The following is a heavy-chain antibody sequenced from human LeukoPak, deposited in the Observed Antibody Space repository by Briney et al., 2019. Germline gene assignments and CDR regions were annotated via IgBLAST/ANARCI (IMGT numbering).Heavy chain of an antibody. CDR1: GGSISSGSYY. V-gene: IGHV4-61*02. D-gene: IGHD4-17*01. Sequence: SETLSLTCTVSGGSISSGSYYWRWIRQPAGKGLEWIGRIYTSGSTNYNPSLKSRVTISVDTFKNQFSLKLSSVTAADTAVYYCARESTVTSDAFDIWGQGTMVTVSS. CDR3: ARESTVTSDAFDI. CDR2: IYTSGST. J-gene: IGHJ3*02.